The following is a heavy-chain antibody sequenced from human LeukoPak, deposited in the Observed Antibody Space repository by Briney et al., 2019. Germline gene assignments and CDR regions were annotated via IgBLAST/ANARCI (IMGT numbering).Heavy chain of an antibody. V-gene: IGHV3-30*02. CDR3: ARDFHFAQHYYMDV. Sequence: GGSLRLSCAASGFTFSSYGMHWVRQAPGKGLEWVAFIRYDGSNKYYADSVKGRFTVSRDNAKNSLYLQMDSLRAEDTAMYYCARDFHFAQHYYMDVWGKGTTVIVSS. CDR1: GFTFSSYG. D-gene: IGHD2-2*01. J-gene: IGHJ6*03. CDR2: IRYDGSNK.